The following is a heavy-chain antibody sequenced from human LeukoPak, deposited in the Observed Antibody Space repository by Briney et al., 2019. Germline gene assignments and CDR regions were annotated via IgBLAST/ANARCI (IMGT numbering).Heavy chain of an antibody. CDR3: ARLGYNDYVNY. CDR2: IFYSGNS. J-gene: IGHJ4*02. CDR1: GGSLSSADSY. V-gene: IGHV4-30-4*01. D-gene: IGHD5-12*01. Sequence: SETLSLTCTVSGGSLSSADSYWRWIRQPPGKGLEWIAYIFYSGNSYYNPSLKSRLTISVDTSKNQFSLKLSSVTAADTAMYYCARLGYNDYVNYWGQGTLVTVSS.